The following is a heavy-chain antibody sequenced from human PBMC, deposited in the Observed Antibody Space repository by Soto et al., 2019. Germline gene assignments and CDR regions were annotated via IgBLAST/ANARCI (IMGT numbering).Heavy chain of an antibody. CDR1: GGTFSSYT. CDR2: ITPTLNIA. CDR3: ARGYYSGSNPSSFDY. Sequence: QLQLVQSGAEVREPGSSVQVSCKASGGTFSSYTAIWVRQAPGQGLEWMGGITPTLNIAKYAEKFQGRVTITADESTSTVNMHLSSLRSEDTAVYFCARGYYSGSNPSSFDYWGQGTLVAVSS. D-gene: IGHD1-26*01. J-gene: IGHJ4*02. V-gene: IGHV1-69*01.